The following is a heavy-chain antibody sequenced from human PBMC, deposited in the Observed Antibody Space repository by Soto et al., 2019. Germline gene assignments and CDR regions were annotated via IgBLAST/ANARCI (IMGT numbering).Heavy chain of an antibody. CDR1: GGSFSCYY. V-gene: IGHV4-34*01. Sequence: SETLSLTCAVYGGSFSCYYWSWIRQPPGKWLEWIGEINHSGSTNXXPSLKSRVXISVDTSKNQFXLKLSXVTSADTAVXYCARNNYYYYYYMDVWGKGTTVTVSS. J-gene: IGHJ6*03. CDR3: ARNNYYYYYYMDV. CDR2: INHSGST.